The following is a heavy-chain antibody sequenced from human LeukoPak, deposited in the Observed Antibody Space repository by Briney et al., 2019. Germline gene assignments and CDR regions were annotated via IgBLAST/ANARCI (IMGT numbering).Heavy chain of an antibody. D-gene: IGHD3-3*01. Sequence: GGSLRLSCAASGITVGSNFMSWVRQAPGKGLEWVSVIYSGGSTYYADSVSGRFTISRDDSKNTASLQMNSLRAEDTAVYYCASGRDFGVVFDHWGQGTLVTVSS. V-gene: IGHV3-53*01. CDR1: GITVGSNF. CDR2: IYSGGST. J-gene: IGHJ4*02. CDR3: ASGRDFGVVFDH.